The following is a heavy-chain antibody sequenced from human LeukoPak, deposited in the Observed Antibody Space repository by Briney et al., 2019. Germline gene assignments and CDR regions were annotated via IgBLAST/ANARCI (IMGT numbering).Heavy chain of an antibody. J-gene: IGHJ5*02. CDR1: GASVTTHY. CDR2: IFYRGI. V-gene: IGHV4-59*02. CDR3: ASKPVVPASQGHYFDP. D-gene: IGHD2-2*01. Sequence: PSGTLSLTCTVSGASVTTHYWSWIRQPPGKGLEWIGNIFYRGISYDSSLQSRVTMSIDTSKNQVSLNLTSVTAADTAVYYCASKPVVPASQGHYFDPWGQGTLVTVSS.